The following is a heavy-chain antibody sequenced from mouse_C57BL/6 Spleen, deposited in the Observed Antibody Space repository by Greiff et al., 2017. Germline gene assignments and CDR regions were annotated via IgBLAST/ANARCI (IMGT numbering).Heavy chain of an antibody. V-gene: IGHV1-42*01. D-gene: IGHD1-1*01. CDR2: INPSTGGT. Sequence: SGPELVKPGASVKISCKASGYSFTGYYMNWVKQSPEKSLEWIGEINPSTGGTTYNQKFKAKATLTVDKSSSTAYMQLKSLTSEDSAVYYCARRGIITTVVAPFDYWGQGTTLTVSS. CDR3: ARRGIITTVVAPFDY. J-gene: IGHJ2*01. CDR1: GYSFTGYY.